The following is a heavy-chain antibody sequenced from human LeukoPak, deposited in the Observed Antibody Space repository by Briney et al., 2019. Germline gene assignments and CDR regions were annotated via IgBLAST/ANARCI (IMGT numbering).Heavy chain of an antibody. V-gene: IGHV3-74*01. CDR2: LHSDGSST. CDR1: GFTFSSYW. J-gene: IGHJ4*02. D-gene: IGHD2-2*01. Sequence: PGGSLRLSCAASGFTFSSYWMHWVRQAPGKGLVWVSRLHSDGSSTSYADSVKGRFTISRDNAKNTLYLQMNSLRAEDTAVYYCAREGSGYCISTRCLADYWGQGTLVTVSS. CDR3: AREGSGYCISTRCLADY.